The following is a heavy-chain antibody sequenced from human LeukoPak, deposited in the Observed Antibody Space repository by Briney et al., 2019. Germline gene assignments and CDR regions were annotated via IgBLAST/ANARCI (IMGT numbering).Heavy chain of an antibody. CDR3: ARVVGSSTTNFDY. V-gene: IGHV1-2*02. J-gene: IGHJ4*02. Sequence: ASVKVSCKASRYTFTVYYMHWVRQAPGQGLEWMGWINPNSGGTNYAQKFQGRVTMTRDTSISTAYMELSRLRSDDTAVYYCARVVGSSTTNFDYRGQGTLVTVSS. CDR2: INPNSGGT. CDR1: RYTFTVYY. D-gene: IGHD6-6*01.